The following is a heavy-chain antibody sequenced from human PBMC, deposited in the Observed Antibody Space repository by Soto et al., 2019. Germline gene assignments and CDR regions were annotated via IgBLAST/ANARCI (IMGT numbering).Heavy chain of an antibody. D-gene: IGHD6-19*01. CDR3: AREVVSGWSPTDAFDI. V-gene: IGHV1-18*01. J-gene: IGHJ3*02. CDR2: ISAYNGNT. Sequence: GASVKVSCKASGYTFTRSGISWVRQAPGQGLEWMGWISAYNGNTNYAQKLQGRVTMTTDTSTSTAYMELRSLRSDDTAVYYCAREVVSGWSPTDAFDIWGQGTMVTVSS. CDR1: GYTFTRSG.